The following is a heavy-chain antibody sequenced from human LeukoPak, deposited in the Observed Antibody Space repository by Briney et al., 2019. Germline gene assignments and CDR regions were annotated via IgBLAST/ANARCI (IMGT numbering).Heavy chain of an antibody. J-gene: IGHJ4*02. CDR2: IYTSGST. CDR3: ATHRDGYNWDYFDY. Sequence: PSETLSLTCTVSGGSISSVSYYWSWIRQPAGKGLEWIGRIYTSGSTNYNPSLKSRVPISVDTSKNQFSLKLSSVTAADTAVYYCATHRDGYNWDYFDYWGQGTLVTVSS. V-gene: IGHV4-61*02. D-gene: IGHD5-24*01. CDR1: GGSISSVSYY.